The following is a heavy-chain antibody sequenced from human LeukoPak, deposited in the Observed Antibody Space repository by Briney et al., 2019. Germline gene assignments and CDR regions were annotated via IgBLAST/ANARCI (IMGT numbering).Heavy chain of an antibody. CDR1: GFTFSSYW. CDR3: ANHKMATISTFDY. J-gene: IGHJ4*02. D-gene: IGHD5-24*01. Sequence: GGSLRLSCAASGFTFSSYWMSWVRQAPGKGLGWVANIKQDGSEKYYVDSVKGRFTISRDNAKNSLYLQMNSLRAEDTAVYYCANHKMATISTFDYWGQGTLVTVSS. CDR2: IKQDGSEK. V-gene: IGHV3-7*01.